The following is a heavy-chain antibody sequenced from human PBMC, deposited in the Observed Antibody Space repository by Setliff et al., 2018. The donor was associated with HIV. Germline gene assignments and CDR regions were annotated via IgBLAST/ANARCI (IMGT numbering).Heavy chain of an antibody. CDR2: INPNSGGT. CDR3: ARESGGVVIKGAYYYYMDV. D-gene: IGHD3-3*01. CDR1: GYTFTGYY. J-gene: IGHJ6*03. V-gene: IGHV1-2*02. Sequence: ASVKVSCKASGYTFTGYYMHWVRQAPGQGLEWMGWINPNSGGTNYAQKFQGRVTMTRDTSISTAYMELSRLRSDDTAVYYCARESGGVVIKGAYYYYMDVWGKGTTVTVSS.